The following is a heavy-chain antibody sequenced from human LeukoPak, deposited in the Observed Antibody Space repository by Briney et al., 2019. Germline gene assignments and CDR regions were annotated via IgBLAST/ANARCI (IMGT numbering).Heavy chain of an antibody. J-gene: IGHJ3*02. CDR1: GGSISSYY. Sequence: PSETLSLTCTVSGGSISSYYWSWIRQPPGKGLEWIGYIYYSGSTNYNPSLKSRVTISVDTSKNQFSLKLSSVTAADTAVCYCAREAAAGLGGDAFDIWGQGTMVTVSS. CDR3: AREAAAGLGGDAFDI. D-gene: IGHD6-13*01. CDR2: IYYSGST. V-gene: IGHV4-59*01.